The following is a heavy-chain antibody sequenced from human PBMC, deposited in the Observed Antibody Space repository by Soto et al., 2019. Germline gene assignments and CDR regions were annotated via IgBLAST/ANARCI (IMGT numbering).Heavy chain of an antibody. Sequence: QVQLVQSGAEVKKPGASVKVSCKASGYTFTSYDINWVRQATGQGLEWMGWMNPNSGNTGYAQKFQGRVSVARITSISTAYLELSSQVTDDTAVYYCARGRIGGYGFESWGQGTLVSASS. CDR2: MNPNSGNT. CDR1: GYTFTSYD. D-gene: IGHD3-16*01. CDR3: ARGRIGGYGFES. V-gene: IGHV1-8*01. J-gene: IGHJ5*01.